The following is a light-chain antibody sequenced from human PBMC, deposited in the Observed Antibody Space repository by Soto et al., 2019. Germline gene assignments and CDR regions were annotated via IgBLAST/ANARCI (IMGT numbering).Light chain of an antibody. J-gene: IGLJ1*01. CDR2: SNN. CDR1: SSNIGSNT. CDR3: AAWDDSLNGLYV. V-gene: IGLV1-44*01. Sequence: SVLTPPPSASGPPGLRVTISCSGSSSNIGSNTVNWYQQLPGTAPKLLIHSNNQRPAGVPDRFSGSKSGTSASLAISGLQSEDEADYYCAAWDDSLNGLYVFGTGTKVTVL.